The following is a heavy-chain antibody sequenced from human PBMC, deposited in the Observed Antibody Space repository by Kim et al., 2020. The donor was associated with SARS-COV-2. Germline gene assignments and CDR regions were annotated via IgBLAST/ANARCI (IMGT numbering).Heavy chain of an antibody. CDR3: ARRQYSSGYYYFDS. J-gene: IGHJ4*02. V-gene: IGHV3-74*01. Sequence: ADAVKGRFTIARDNAKNTLYLQMNSLRAEDTAVYDCARRQYSSGYYYFDSWGQGTLVIVSS. D-gene: IGHD6-19*01.